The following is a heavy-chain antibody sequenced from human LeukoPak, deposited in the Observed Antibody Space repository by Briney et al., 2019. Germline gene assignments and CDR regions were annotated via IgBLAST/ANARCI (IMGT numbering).Heavy chain of an antibody. D-gene: IGHD3-22*01. CDR1: GFTFSSYG. Sequence: PGGSLTLSCAASGFTFSSYGMHWVRQAPGKGLEWVAFIRYDGSNKYYADSVKGRFTISRDNSKNTLYLQMNSLRAEDTAVYYCAKDAPKYYDTEHWGLGTLVTVSS. V-gene: IGHV3-30*02. CDR3: AKDAPKYYDTEH. CDR2: IRYDGSNK. J-gene: IGHJ1*01.